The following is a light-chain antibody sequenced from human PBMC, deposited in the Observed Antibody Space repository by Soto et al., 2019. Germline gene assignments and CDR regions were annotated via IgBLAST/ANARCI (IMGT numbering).Light chain of an antibody. J-gene: IGKJ1*01. CDR2: GAS. CDR1: QSLSDRF. V-gene: IGKV3-20*01. CDR3: QQYESSIPT. Sequence: EIVLTQSPGTLSLSPGERAPLSCKASQSLSDRFLAWYQQKPGQAPRLLIHGASTRAAGIPDRFSGSGSGTDFTLTISRLEPEDFAVYNCQQYESSIPTFGQGTRVEIK.